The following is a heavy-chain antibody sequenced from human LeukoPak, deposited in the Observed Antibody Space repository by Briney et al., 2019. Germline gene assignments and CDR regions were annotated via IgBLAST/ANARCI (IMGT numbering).Heavy chain of an antibody. V-gene: IGHV3-30*04. CDR3: ARVEPWGSDENDY. Sequence: GRSLRLSCAASGFTFSSYAMHWVRQAPGKGLEWVAVISYDGSNKYYADSVKGRFTISRDNSKNTLYLQMNSLRAEDTAVYYCARVEPWGSDENDYWGQGTLVTVSS. CDR2: ISYDGSNK. J-gene: IGHJ4*02. CDR1: GFTFSSYA. D-gene: IGHD6-25*01.